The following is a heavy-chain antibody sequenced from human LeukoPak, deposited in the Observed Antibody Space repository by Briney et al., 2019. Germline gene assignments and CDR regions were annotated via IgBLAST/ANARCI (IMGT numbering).Heavy chain of an antibody. D-gene: IGHD3-16*01. V-gene: IGHV3-43*02. J-gene: IGHJ4*02. CDR3: AKTRAGGVAFDY. CDR2: ISGNGGST. Sequence: GGSLRLSCAASGFTFDDYAMPWVRQAPGKGLEWVSLISGNGGSTYYVDSVKGRFTISRDNSKNSLYLQMNSLRTEDTALYYCAKTRAGGVAFDYWGQGTLVTVSS. CDR1: GFTFDDYA.